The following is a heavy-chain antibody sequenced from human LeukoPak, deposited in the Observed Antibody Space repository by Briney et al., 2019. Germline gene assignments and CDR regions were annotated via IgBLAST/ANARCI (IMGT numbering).Heavy chain of an antibody. CDR1: GYTFTSYA. D-gene: IGHD3-22*01. V-gene: IGHV1-3*01. J-gene: IGHJ4*02. CDR3: ARGGRARVRDSSGYYHYYFDY. Sequence: ASVKVSCKASGYTFTSYAMHWVRQAPGQRLEWMGWINAGNGNTKYSQKFQGRVTITRDTSASTAYMELSSLRSEDTAVYYCARGGRARVRDSSGYYHYYFDYWGQGTLVTVSS. CDR2: INAGNGNT.